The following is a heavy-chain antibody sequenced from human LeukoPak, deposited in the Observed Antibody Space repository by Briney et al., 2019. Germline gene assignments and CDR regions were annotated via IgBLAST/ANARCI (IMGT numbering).Heavy chain of an antibody. CDR3: ARDRRYSSGRYSEGGGY. V-gene: IGHV1-8*03. J-gene: IGHJ4*02. CDR2: MNPNSGNT. CDR1: GYTFTTYD. Sequence: ASVKVSCKASGYTFTTYDINWVRQATGQGLEWMGWMNPNSGNTVYAQKFQGRVTITRNTSISTAYMELSSLRSEDTAVYYCARDRRYSSGRYSEGGGYWGQGTLVTVSS. D-gene: IGHD6-19*01.